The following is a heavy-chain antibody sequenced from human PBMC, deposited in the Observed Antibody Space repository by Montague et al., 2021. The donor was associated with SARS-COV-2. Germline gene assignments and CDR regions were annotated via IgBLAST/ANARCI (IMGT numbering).Heavy chain of an antibody. CDR1: GGSTSNY. CDR3: ARAQNICFIANCVNYFDL. V-gene: IGHV4-59*01. Sequence: SETLSLTCSVSGGSTSNYWTWIRQSPGKGLQWIGYIFYTGSTKFNPSLKSRVSMSPDTSKNHFSLRLSAVTAADTARYYCARAQNICFIANCVNYFDLWGLGALVTVSS. CDR2: IFYTGST. J-gene: IGHJ4*02. D-gene: IGHD2-15*01.